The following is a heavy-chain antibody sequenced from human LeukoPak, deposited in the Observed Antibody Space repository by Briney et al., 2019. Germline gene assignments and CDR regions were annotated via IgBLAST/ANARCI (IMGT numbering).Heavy chain of an antibody. D-gene: IGHD1-1*01. CDR1: GYTFTGYY. J-gene: IGHJ4*02. CDR2: INPNSGGT. V-gene: IGHV1-2*02. CDR3: AREGGTWVPFDY. Sequence: GASVKVSCKASGYTFTGYYMHWVRQAPGQGLEWMGWINPNSGGTKYAQKFQGRVTMTTSTSTSIVYMELRSLRSDDTAVYFCAREGGTWVPFDYWGQGTLVTVSS.